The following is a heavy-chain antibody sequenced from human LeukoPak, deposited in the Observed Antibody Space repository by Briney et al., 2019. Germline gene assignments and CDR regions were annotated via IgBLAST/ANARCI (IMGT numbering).Heavy chain of an antibody. V-gene: IGHV4-31*03. J-gene: IGHJ5*02. Sequence: SETLSLTCTVSGGSISSGGYYWSWLRQHPGKGLEWIGYIYYSGSTYYNPSLKSRVTISVDTSKNQFSLKLSSVTAADTAVYYCARLLRERHWFDPWGQGTLVTVSS. CDR2: IYYSGST. CDR3: ARLLRERHWFDP. CDR1: GGSISSGGYY. D-gene: IGHD1-26*01.